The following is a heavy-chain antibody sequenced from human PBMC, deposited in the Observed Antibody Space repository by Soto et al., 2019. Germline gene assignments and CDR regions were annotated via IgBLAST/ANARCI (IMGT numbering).Heavy chain of an antibody. J-gene: IGHJ4*02. Sequence: ASVKVSCKASGGSFSRSAINWVRQAPGHGLEWMGGIIPIFTTANYAQKFQGRVNITADESTSTVYMYLSSLRSDDTALYYCARNYLDTAVLYFDYWGQGTQVTAPQ. CDR2: IIPIFTTA. D-gene: IGHD5-18*01. CDR3: ARNYLDTAVLYFDY. CDR1: GGSFSRSA. V-gene: IGHV1-69*13.